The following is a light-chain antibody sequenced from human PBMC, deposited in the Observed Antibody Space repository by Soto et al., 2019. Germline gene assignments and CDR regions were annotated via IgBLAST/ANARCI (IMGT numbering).Light chain of an antibody. Sequence: DIQMSQSPSTLSASVGDRVTITCRASQSISNWLAWFQQKPGKAPRLLIYKASSLESGVSSRFSGSGSGTEFTLTISSLQPDDFAIYYCQQYHSYEWSFGQGTKVDI. J-gene: IGKJ1*01. CDR2: KAS. V-gene: IGKV1-5*03. CDR1: QSISNW. CDR3: QQYHSYEWS.